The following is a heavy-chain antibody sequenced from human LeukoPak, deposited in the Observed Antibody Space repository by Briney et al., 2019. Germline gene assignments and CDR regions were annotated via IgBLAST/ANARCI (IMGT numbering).Heavy chain of an antibody. Sequence: GGSLRLSCAASGFTFSTYSMNWVRQAPGKGLEWVSYISSSSITHYADSVKGRFTISRDNAKNSLYLQMNSLRADDTAMYYCARDYYGDYYFDYWGQGTLVTVSS. J-gene: IGHJ4*02. CDR2: ISSSSIT. D-gene: IGHD4-17*01. CDR3: ARDYYGDYYFDY. V-gene: IGHV3-48*01. CDR1: GFTFSTYS.